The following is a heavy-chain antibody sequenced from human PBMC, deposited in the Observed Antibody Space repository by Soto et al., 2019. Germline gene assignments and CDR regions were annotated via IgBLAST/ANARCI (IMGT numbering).Heavy chain of an antibody. J-gene: IGHJ4*02. D-gene: IGHD3-10*01. V-gene: IGHV4-61*01. CDR1: GGSVSSGSYY. Sequence: SETLSLTCTVSGGSVSSGSYYWSWIRQPPGKGLEWIGYIYYSGSTNYNPSLKSRVTISVDTSKNQFSPKLSSVTAADTAVYYCARDVGNYYGSGNYFDYWGQGTLVTVSS. CDR3: ARDVGNYYGSGNYFDY. CDR2: IYYSGST.